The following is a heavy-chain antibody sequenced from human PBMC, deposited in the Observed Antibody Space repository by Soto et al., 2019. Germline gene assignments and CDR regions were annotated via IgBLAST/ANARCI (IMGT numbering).Heavy chain of an antibody. CDR1: GFTFSSYG. Sequence: TGGSLRLSCAASGFTFSSYGMHWVRQAPGKGLEWVAVIWYDGSNKYYADSVKGRFTISRDNSKNTLYLQMNSLRAEDTAVYYCAKEVGYSSSWFPFDYWGQGTLVTVPQ. D-gene: IGHD6-13*01. CDR3: AKEVGYSSSWFPFDY. J-gene: IGHJ4*02. CDR2: IWYDGSNK. V-gene: IGHV3-33*06.